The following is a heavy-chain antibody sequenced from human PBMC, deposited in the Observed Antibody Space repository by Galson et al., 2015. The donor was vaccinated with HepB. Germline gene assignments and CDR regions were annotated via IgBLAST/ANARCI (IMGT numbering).Heavy chain of an antibody. Sequence: SLRLSCAASGFTFSDSWLTWVRQAPGEGLEWVGLIKREIDGGTTDYAAPVKGRFTISRDDSKNTLFLQMSSLKTEDTAVYYCSTDPRINRVRERYGAFDLWGQGTMVTVSS. J-gene: IGHJ3*01. CDR3: STDPRINRVRERYGAFDL. CDR1: GFTFSDSW. V-gene: IGHV3-15*01. D-gene: IGHD3-10*01. CDR2: IKREIDGGTT.